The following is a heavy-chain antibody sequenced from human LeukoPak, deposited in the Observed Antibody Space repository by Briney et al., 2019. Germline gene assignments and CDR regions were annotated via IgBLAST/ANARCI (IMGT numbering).Heavy chain of an antibody. CDR2: MNPSGDTT. CDR3: ARGGALRYFEWFSAY. Sequence: GAPVTVSCKTSGYNFTNYYMHWVRQAPGHGLEWMGIMNPSGDTTTYAEKFQGRVTMTRDTSTSTVYMELSSLRSEDTAVYYCARGGALRYFEWFSAYWGQGTLVTVSS. D-gene: IGHD3-9*01. V-gene: IGHV1-46*01. J-gene: IGHJ4*02. CDR1: GYNFTNYY.